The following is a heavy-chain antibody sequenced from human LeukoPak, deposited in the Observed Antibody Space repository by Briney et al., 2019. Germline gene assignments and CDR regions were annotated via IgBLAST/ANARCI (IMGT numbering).Heavy chain of an antibody. CDR2: IYPGDSDT. D-gene: IGHD3-10*01. Sequence: GESLKISCKGSGYSFTSYWIGWVRQMPGKGLEWMGIIYPGDSDTRYSPSFQGQVTISADKSISTAYLQWSSLKASDTAMYYCARRYYYGSGTKYYFDYWGQGTLVTVSS. J-gene: IGHJ4*02. CDR3: ARRYYYGSGTKYYFDY. V-gene: IGHV5-51*01. CDR1: GYSFTSYW.